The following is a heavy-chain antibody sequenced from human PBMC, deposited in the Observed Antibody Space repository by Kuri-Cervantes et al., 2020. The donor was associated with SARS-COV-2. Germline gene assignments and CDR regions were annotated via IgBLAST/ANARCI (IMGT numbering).Heavy chain of an antibody. V-gene: IGHV3-7*01. D-gene: IGHD2-15*01. Sequence: ETLSLTCAASGFTFSSYSMNWVRQAPGKGLEWVANIKQDGSEKYYVDSVRGRFTISRDNAKNSLYLQMNSLRAEDTAVYYCAREAFGYCSGGSCYSHYWGQGTLVTVSS. CDR3: AREAFGYCSGGSCYSHY. CDR2: IKQDGSEK. J-gene: IGHJ4*02. CDR1: GFTFSSYS.